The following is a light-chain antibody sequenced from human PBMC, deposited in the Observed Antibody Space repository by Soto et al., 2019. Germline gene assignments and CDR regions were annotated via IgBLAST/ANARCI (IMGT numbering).Light chain of an antibody. J-gene: IGLJ2*01. Sequence: QSVRTQPASVSGSPGQSITISCTGTSSDVGGYNYVSWYQQHPGKAPKLMIYDVSNRPSGVSNRFSGSKSGNTASLTISGLQAEDEADYYCSSYTSSSIVVFGGVTKVTVL. V-gene: IGLV2-14*01. CDR2: DVS. CDR1: SSDVGGYNY. CDR3: SSYTSSSIVV.